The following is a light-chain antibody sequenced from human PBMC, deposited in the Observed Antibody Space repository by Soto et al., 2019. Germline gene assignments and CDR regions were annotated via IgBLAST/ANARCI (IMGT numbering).Light chain of an antibody. Sequence: DIQMTQSPCSLSASVGDRVTISCRASQGISNSLAWYQQKPGKVPKLLIYSTSTLQSGVSARFRGSGSGTAFTLTISSLQPEDVATYYCQKYDSAPLTFGGGTKVEIK. CDR2: STS. CDR3: QKYDSAPLT. J-gene: IGKJ4*01. V-gene: IGKV1-27*01. CDR1: QGISNS.